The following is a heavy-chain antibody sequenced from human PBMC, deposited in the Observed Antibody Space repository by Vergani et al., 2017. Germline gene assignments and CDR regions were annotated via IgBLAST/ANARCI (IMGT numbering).Heavy chain of an antibody. CDR2: ISYDGSKT. CDR3: ARDVWDCSGISCFLRAGEFFYMDV. CDR1: GFKFSQFG. D-gene: IGHD3-16*01. V-gene: IGHV3-33*05. Sequence: QVQLVESGGGVVQPGTSLRLSCEASGFKFSQFGMHWVRQGPGKGLEWVAFISYDGSKTQYADSEKGRVTISRDNSTNTVGLEMSSLRVDDTATYYCARDVWDCSGISCFLRAGEFFYMDVWGQGTTVTGSS. J-gene: IGHJ6*03.